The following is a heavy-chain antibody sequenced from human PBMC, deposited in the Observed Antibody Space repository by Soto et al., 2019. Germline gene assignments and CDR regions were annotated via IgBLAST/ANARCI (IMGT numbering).Heavy chain of an antibody. V-gene: IGHV3-13*05. CDR3: SRGAMDDGFDI. J-gene: IGHJ3*02. Sequence: EVQLVESGGGLVQPGGSLRLTCAASGFTFNSYDMHWVRQATGKRLEWVSGIAPGGDPYYPASVKGRFSISRENARNSLYLQMNSLRAGDTAVYYCSRGAMDDGFDISGQGTMVTVSS. CDR2: IAPGGDP. CDR1: GFTFNSYD.